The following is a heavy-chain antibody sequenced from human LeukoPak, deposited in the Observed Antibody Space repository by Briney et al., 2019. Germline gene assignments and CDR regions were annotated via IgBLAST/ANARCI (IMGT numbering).Heavy chain of an antibody. D-gene: IGHD3-9*01. CDR1: GFTVSSNY. CDR2: IYSGGST. J-gene: IGHJ4*02. CDR3: ARAPYDILTGYYIYFDY. V-gene: IGHV3-53*01. Sequence: GGSLRLSCAASGFTVSSNYMSWVRQAPGKGLEWVSVIYSGGSTYYADSVKGRFTISRDNSKNTLYLQMNSLRAEDTAVYYCARAPYDILTGYYIYFDYWGQGTLVTVSS.